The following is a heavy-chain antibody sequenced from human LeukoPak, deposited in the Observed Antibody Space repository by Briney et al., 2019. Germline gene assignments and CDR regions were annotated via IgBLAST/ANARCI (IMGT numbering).Heavy chain of an antibody. CDR3: ARTYQYDSGALFATGIES. V-gene: IGHV1-69*06. CDR2: IIPIFGTS. J-gene: IGHJ4*02. CDR1: GGTFSYYM. D-gene: IGHD3-22*01. Sequence: GASVKVSCKASGGTFSYYMISWVRQPPGQGLEWVGGIIPIFGTSYYAQKFQGRVTITADNSTSTAYMKLSSLRSDDTAVYYCARTYQYDSGALFATGIESWGQGTLVTVSS.